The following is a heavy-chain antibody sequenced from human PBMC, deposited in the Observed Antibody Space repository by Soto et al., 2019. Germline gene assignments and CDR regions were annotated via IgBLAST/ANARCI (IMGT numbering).Heavy chain of an antibody. CDR3: ARDQSYGGAFDY. Sequence: QVQLVQSGAEVKKPGASVKVSCKTSGYTFTSYVISWVRQPPGQGLEWRGWISAYNGNTNYAQKLQGRVTMTTDTSTSTAYMELRSLRSDDTAVYYCARDQSYGGAFDYWGQGTLVTVSS. D-gene: IGHD2-21*01. CDR2: ISAYNGNT. J-gene: IGHJ4*02. V-gene: IGHV1-18*01. CDR1: GYTFTSYV.